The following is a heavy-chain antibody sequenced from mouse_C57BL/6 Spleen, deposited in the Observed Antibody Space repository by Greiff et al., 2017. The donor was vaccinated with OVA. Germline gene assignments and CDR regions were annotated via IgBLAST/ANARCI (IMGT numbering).Heavy chain of an antibody. J-gene: IGHJ4*01. D-gene: IGHD1-1*01. CDR3: ARVITRAMDY. CDR1: GFTFSSYA. Sequence: EVMLVESGGGLVKPGGSLKLSCAASGFTFSSYAMSWVRQTPEKRLEWVATISDGGSYTYYPDNVKGRFTISRDNAKNNLYLQLSHLTSEDTAMYYCARVITRAMDYWGQGTSVTVSS. CDR2: ISDGGSYT. V-gene: IGHV5-4*03.